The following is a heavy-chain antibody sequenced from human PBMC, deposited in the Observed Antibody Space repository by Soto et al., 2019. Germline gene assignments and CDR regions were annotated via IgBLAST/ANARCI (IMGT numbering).Heavy chain of an antibody. D-gene: IGHD2-15*01. CDR2: IREDGSEK. CDR3: GRDRTRLLY. V-gene: IGHV3-7*03. CDR1: GFTFSAYW. Sequence: GGSLRLSCAASGFTFSAYWMTWVRQAPGKGLEWVASIREDGSEKYYVDSVKGRFTISRDNAKNSLFLHMDSLRAEDTAVYYCGRDRTRLLYWGQGTLVTVSS. J-gene: IGHJ4*02.